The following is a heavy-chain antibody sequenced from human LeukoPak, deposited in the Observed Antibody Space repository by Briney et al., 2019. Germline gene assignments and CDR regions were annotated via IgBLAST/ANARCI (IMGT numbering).Heavy chain of an antibody. V-gene: IGHV1-8*01. CDR3: ARGGRGYSYGSYYYYMDV. CDR2: MNPNSGNT. CDR1: GYTYTSYD. Sequence: ASVKVSCKASGYTYTSYDINWVRQATGQGLEWMGWMNPNSGNTGYAQKFQDRVTMTRNTSISTAYMELSSLRSEDTAVYYCARGGRGYSYGSYYYYMDVWGKGTTVTVSS. J-gene: IGHJ6*03. D-gene: IGHD5-18*01.